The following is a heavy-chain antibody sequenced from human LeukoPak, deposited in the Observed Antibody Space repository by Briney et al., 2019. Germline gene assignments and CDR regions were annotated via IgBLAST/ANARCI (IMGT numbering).Heavy chain of an antibody. Sequence: GGSLRLSCAASGFTFSDYYMSWIRQAPGKGLEWVSYISSSGSTIYYADSVKGRFTISRDNAKNSLYLQMNSLRAEDTAVYYCARGSVQLRLATSIDPWGQGTLVTVSS. D-gene: IGHD5-18*01. CDR3: ARGSVQLRLATSIDP. CDR2: ISSSGSTI. CDR1: GFTFSDYY. V-gene: IGHV3-11*01. J-gene: IGHJ5*02.